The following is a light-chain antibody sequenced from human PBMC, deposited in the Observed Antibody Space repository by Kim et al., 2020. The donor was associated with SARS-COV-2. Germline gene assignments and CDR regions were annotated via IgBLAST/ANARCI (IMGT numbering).Light chain of an antibody. CDR3: QSYDKTLSASV. V-gene: IGLV1-40*01. CDR1: RSSSGAGYD. CDR2: GDS. Sequence: QTDDISCRWSRSSSGAGYDVHWYQHLPGTAPQLLIFGDSNRPSGVPDRFSGSQSGTSASLAITGLQAEDDADYYCQSYDKTLSASVFGSGTKVTVL. J-gene: IGLJ1*01.